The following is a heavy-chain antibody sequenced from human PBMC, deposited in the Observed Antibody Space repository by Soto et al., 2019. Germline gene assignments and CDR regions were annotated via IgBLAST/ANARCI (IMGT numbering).Heavy chain of an antibody. CDR1: GFTFSSYG. CDR2: IWYDGSNK. Sequence: PGGSLRLSCAASGFTFSSYGMHWVRQAPGKGLEWVAVIWYDGSNKYYADSVKGRFTISRDNSKNTLYLQMNSLRAEDTAVYYCARDESHFTYYDILTGYSYRAGFDYWGQGTLVTVSS. D-gene: IGHD3-9*01. J-gene: IGHJ4*02. CDR3: ARDESHFTYYDILTGYSYRAGFDY. V-gene: IGHV3-33*01.